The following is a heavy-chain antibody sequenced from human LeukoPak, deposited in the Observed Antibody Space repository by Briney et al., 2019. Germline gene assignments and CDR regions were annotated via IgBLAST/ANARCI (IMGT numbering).Heavy chain of an antibody. CDR2: ISYDGSNK. CDR1: GFTFSSYA. D-gene: IGHD2-15*01. J-gene: IGHJ4*02. CDR3: TRGDMRDYFDY. Sequence: HGRSLRLSCAASGFTFSSYAMHWVRQAPGKGLQCVAVISYDGSNKYYADSVKGRFTISRDNSKNTLYLQMNSLRVEDTAVYYCTRGDMRDYFDYWGQGTLVTVSS. V-gene: IGHV3-30*04.